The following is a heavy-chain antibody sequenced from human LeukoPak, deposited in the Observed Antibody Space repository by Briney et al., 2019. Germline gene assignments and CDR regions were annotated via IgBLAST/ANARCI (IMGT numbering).Heavy chain of an antibody. D-gene: IGHD2-21*01. V-gene: IGHV3-64D*06. CDR3: VKDYDIVGWNWFDP. CDR1: GXTFSSYA. J-gene: IGHJ5*02. Sequence: PGGSLRLSCSASGXTFSSYARHWVRQAPGKGLEYVSAISSNGGSTYYADSVKGRFTISRDNSKNTLYLQMSSLRAEDTAVYYCVKDYDIVGWNWFDPWGQGTLVTVSS. CDR2: ISSNGGST.